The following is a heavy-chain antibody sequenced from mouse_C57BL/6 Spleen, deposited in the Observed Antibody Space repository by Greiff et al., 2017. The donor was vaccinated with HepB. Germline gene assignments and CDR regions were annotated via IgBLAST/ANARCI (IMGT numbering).Heavy chain of an antibody. Sequence: VQLQQSGAELVMPGASVKLSCKASGYTFTSYWMHWVKQRPGQGLEWIGEIDPSDSYTNYNQKFKGKSTLTVDKSSSTAYMQLSSLTSEDSAVYYCARDSTTVVAHYFDYWGQGTTLTVPS. V-gene: IGHV1-69*01. CDR3: ARDSTTVVAHYFDY. CDR2: IDPSDSYT. CDR1: GYTFTSYW. D-gene: IGHD1-1*01. J-gene: IGHJ2*01.